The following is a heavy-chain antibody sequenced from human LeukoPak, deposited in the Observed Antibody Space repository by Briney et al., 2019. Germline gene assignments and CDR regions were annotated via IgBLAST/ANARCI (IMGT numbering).Heavy chain of an antibody. D-gene: IGHD2-15*01. Sequence: SVKVSCKASGDTFSSYAISWVRQAPGQGLEWMGGIIPIFGTANYAQKFQGRVTITTDESTSTAYMELSSLRSEDTAVYYCARGDGSGVAATYDYWGQGALVTVSS. CDR1: GDTFSSYA. CDR3: ARGDGSGVAATYDY. CDR2: IIPIFGTA. V-gene: IGHV1-69*05. J-gene: IGHJ4*02.